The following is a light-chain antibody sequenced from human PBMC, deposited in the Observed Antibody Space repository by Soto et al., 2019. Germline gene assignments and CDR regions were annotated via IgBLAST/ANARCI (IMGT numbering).Light chain of an antibody. J-gene: IGLJ1*01. CDR3: QTWGTGIHYV. Sequence: QSVLTQSPSASASLGASVKLTCTLSSGHSSYAIAWHQQQPEKGPRYLMKLNSDGSHSKGDGIPDRFSGSSSGAERYLTIACLQYEDEDDYYCQTWGTGIHYVFGTGTKLTVL. V-gene: IGLV4-69*01. CDR1: SGHSSYA. CDR2: LNSDGSH.